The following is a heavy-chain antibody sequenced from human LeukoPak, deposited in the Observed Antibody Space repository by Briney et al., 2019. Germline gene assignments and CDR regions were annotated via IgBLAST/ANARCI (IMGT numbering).Heavy chain of an antibody. V-gene: IGHV3-30*18. D-gene: IGHD3-3*01. Sequence: GRSLRLSCAASGFTFSSYGMHWVRQAPGKGLEWVAVISYDGSNKYYADSVKGRFTISRDNSKNTLYLQMNSLRAEDTAVYYCAKDLGVTIFGVVIYGMDVWGQGPRSPSP. CDR3: AKDLGVTIFGVVIYGMDV. J-gene: IGHJ6*02. CDR1: GFTFSSYG. CDR2: ISYDGSNK.